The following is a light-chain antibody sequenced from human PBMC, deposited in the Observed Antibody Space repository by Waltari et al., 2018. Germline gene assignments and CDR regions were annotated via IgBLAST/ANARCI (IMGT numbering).Light chain of an antibody. CDR1: QDISSH. Sequence: DIQLTQSPSFLSTSVGDRVTITCRASQDISSHLAWYQQKPGKAPRLLVYGASTLHSGVPSRLSGTGSGTEFTLTINNLQPEDFATYYCQQLIRFPTFTFGQGTKLQIE. V-gene: IGKV1-9*01. CDR3: QQLIRFPTFT. J-gene: IGKJ2*01. CDR2: GAS.